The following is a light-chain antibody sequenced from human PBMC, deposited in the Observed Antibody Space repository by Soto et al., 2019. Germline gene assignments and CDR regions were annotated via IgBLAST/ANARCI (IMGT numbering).Light chain of an antibody. Sequence: QSVLTQPPSVSAAPGQKVTISCSGSSSNIGSNYVSWYRQLPGTAPKLLIYDNGKRPSGIPDRFSGSQSGTSATLGITGLKMGDGANYYGGTWETTGSAVFGGGTKVTV. CDR1: SSNIGSNY. CDR2: DNG. V-gene: IGLV1-51*01. J-gene: IGLJ2*01. CDR3: GTWETTGSAV.